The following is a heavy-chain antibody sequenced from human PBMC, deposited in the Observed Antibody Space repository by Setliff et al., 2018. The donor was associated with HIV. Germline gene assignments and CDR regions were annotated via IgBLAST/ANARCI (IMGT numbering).Heavy chain of an antibody. D-gene: IGHD2-8*01. J-gene: IGHJ4*02. V-gene: IGHV4-61*08. CDR3: ARGLRTSLVFFDS. CDR2: LYYSGSI. CDR1: LLGTGAYY. Sequence: SETLSLTCGHRLLGTGAYYWSWIRQSPGKGLEWLGYLYYSGSIDYNPSLKTRVSISIDMSKNQFSLKMSSVTAADTAVYFCARGLRTSLVFFDSWGQGILVTVSS.